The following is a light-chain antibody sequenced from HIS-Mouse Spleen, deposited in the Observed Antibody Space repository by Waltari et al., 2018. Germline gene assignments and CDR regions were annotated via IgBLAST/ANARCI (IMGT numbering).Light chain of an antibody. CDR1: SSDVRGYNH. V-gene: IGLV2-8*01. CDR2: EVS. J-gene: IGLJ2*01. CDR3: SSYAGSNNLV. Sequence: QSALTQPPSASGSPGQSVTIPCTGTSSDVRGYNHVPWYQQHPGKAPKLMIYEVSKRPSGVPDRFSGSKSGNTASLTVSGLQAEDEADYYCSSYAGSNNLVFGGGTKLTVL.